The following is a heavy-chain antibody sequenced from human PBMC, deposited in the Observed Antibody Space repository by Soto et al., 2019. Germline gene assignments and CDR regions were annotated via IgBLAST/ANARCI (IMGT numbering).Heavy chain of an antibody. V-gene: IGHV4-31*03. D-gene: IGHD1-26*01. CDR2: IYYSGSA. J-gene: IGHJ6*02. CDR3: ARDTGSGSYYYYYGMDV. Sequence: SETLSRTGTVSGGSIRSGGYYWSWIRQHQGKGLEWIGYIYYSGSAYYNPSLKSRVTISVDTSKNQFSLKLSSVTAADTAVYYCARDTGSGSYYYYYGMDVWGQGTTVTVSS. CDR1: GGSIRSGGYY.